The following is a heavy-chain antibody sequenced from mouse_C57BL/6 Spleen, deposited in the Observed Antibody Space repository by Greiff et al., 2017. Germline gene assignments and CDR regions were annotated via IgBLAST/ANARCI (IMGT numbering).Heavy chain of an antibody. V-gene: IGHV1-26*01. CDR2: INPNNGGT. CDR1: GYTFTDYY. CDR3: ARGPITTVVAKDYFDY. D-gene: IGHD1-1*01. Sequence: EVQLHQSGPELVKPGASVKISCKASGYTFTDYYMNWVKQSHGKSLEWIGDINPNNGGTSYNQRFKGKATLTVDKSSSTAYMELRSLTSEDSAVYYCARGPITTVVAKDYFDYWGQGTTLTVSS. J-gene: IGHJ2*01.